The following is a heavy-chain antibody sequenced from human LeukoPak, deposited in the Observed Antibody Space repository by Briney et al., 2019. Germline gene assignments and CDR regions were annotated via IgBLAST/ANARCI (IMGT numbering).Heavy chain of an antibody. CDR2: ISYDGSNK. J-gene: IGHJ4*02. CDR3: ARDSRGSSSYFDY. D-gene: IGHD1-26*01. Sequence: PGGSLRLSCAASGFTFSSYAMHWVRQAPGKVLEWVAVISYDGSNKYYADSVKGRFTISRDNSKNTLYLQMNSLRAEDTAVYYCARDSRGSSSYFDYWGQGTLVTVSS. V-gene: IGHV3-30*04. CDR1: GFTFSSYA.